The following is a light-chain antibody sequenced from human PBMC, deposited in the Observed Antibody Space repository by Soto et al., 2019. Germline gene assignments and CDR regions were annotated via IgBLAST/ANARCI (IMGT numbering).Light chain of an antibody. CDR2: EVN. J-gene: IGLJ2*01. V-gene: IGLV2-18*01. CDR3: SLYTTSSSRVV. CDR1: SSDVGTYNR. Sequence: QSALTQPPSVSGSPGQSVTITCTGTSSDVGTYNRVSWYQQPPGTAPKLIIYEVNNRPSGVPDRFSGSKSGNTASLTISGLQAEYEADYHCSLYTTSSSRVVFGGGTKLTVL.